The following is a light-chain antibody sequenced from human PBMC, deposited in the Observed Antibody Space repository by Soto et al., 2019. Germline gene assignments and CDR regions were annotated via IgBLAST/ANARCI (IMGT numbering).Light chain of an antibody. J-gene: IGKJ1*01. V-gene: IGKV1-8*01. CDR3: QHYKNYPWT. CDR1: QDVGRY. Sequence: AIRMTQSPSSLSASAGDRVAIACRASQDVGRYLAWYQQKPGQDPKLLIYGASTLPSGVPSRVSGSWSGTDVSLTISGQQSEDFATYYCQHYKNYPWTFGQGTKMEIK. CDR2: GAS.